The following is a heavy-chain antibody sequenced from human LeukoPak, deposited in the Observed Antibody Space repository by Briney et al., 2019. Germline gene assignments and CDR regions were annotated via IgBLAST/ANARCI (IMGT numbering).Heavy chain of an antibody. Sequence: GVSLRLSCAAAGFTFSSYAMHWVRQAPGKGLEYVSAISSNGGSTYYANSVKGRFTISRDNSKNTLYLQMGSLRAEDMAVYYSARGTAMVLNWAQGTLVTVSS. CDR1: GFTFSSYA. CDR2: ISSNGGST. CDR3: ARGTAMVLN. J-gene: IGHJ4*02. V-gene: IGHV3-64*01. D-gene: IGHD5-18*01.